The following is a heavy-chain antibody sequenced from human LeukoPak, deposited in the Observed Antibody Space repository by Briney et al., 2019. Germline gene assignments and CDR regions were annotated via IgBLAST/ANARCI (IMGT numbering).Heavy chain of an antibody. CDR1: GGSISSSTYY. CDR3: ARDSQIQLPLNWFDP. V-gene: IGHV4-39*07. D-gene: IGHD5-18*01. Sequence: SETLSLTCTVSGGSISSSTYYWGWIRQPPGKGLEWIGSIYYSGSTYYNPSLKSRVTISVDTSKNQFSLKLSSVTAADAAMYYCARDSQIQLPLNWFDPWGQGTLVTVSS. J-gene: IGHJ5*02. CDR2: IYYSGST.